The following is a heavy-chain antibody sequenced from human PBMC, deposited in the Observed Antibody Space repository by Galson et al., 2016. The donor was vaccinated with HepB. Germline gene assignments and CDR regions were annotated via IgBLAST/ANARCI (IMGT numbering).Heavy chain of an antibody. CDR3: ASQWVAVDY. V-gene: IGHV3-48*02. CDR2: ISSRTRTT. CDR1: GLTFSSYN. D-gene: IGHD2-15*01. J-gene: IGHJ4*02. Sequence: SLRLSCAVSGLTFSSYNMNWVRQAPGKGLEWVSHISSRTRTTYYADSVKGRFTISRDNAKNSLYLQMNSLRDEDTAVYYCASQWVAVDYWGQGTPVTVSS.